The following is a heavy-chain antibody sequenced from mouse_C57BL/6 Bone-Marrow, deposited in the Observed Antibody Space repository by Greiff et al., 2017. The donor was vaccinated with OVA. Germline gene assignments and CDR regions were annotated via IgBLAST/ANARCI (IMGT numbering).Heavy chain of an antibody. CDR2: IWTGGGT. V-gene: IGHV2-9-1*01. J-gene: IGHJ2*01. CDR1: GFSLTSYA. CDR3: ARNRRDYGNYRLYYFDY. D-gene: IGHD2-1*01. Sequence: QVQLKESGPGLVAPSQSLSITCTVSGFSLTSYAISWVRQPPGKGLEWLGVIWTGGGTNYNSALKSSLSISKDNSKSQVFLKMHSLQTDDTARYYCARNRRDYGNYRLYYFDYWGQGTTLTVSS.